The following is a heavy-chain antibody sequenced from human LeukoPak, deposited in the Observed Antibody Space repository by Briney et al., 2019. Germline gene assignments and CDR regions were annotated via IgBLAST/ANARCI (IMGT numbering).Heavy chain of an antibody. J-gene: IGHJ4*02. D-gene: IGHD3-16*01. V-gene: IGHV3-23*01. Sequence: PGGSLRLSCAASGFTFSTYAMSWVRRAPGKGLEWVSVISGSGGSTYYADSGKGRFTISRDNSKNTLYLQMSSLRAEDTAVYYCAKIRVDAYVSPIDYWGQGTLVTVSS. CDR3: AKIRVDAYVSPIDY. CDR1: GFTFSTYA. CDR2: ISGSGGST.